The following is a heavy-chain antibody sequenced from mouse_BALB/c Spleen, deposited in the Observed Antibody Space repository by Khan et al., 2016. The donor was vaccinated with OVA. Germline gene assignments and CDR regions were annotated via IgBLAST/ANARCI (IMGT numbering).Heavy chain of an antibody. J-gene: IGHJ3*01. CDR3: ARLAYYYDSEGFAY. D-gene: IGHD1-1*01. V-gene: IGHV5-6*01. CDR1: GFTFSTYG. Sequence: EVQLVESGGDLVEPGGSLKLSCAASGFTFSTYGMSWVRQTPDKSLEWVATISTGGHYTYYPDSVRGRFTISRDNAKNTLYLQMTSLKSEDTAMFSCARLAYYYDSEGFAYWGQGTLVTVSA. CDR2: ISTGGHYT.